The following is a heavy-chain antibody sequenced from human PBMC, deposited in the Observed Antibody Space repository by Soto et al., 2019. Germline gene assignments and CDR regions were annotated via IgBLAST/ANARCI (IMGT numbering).Heavy chain of an antibody. Sequence: QVQLVQSGAEVKKPGSSVKVSCKASGGTFSSYTISWVRQAPGQGLEWMGRIIPILGIANYAQKFQGRVTITEDKSTSTAYMELSSLRTEDTAVYYCASEIDSSSSGIDYWGQGTLVTVSS. D-gene: IGHD6-6*01. CDR1: GGTFSSYT. CDR2: IIPILGIA. V-gene: IGHV1-69*02. CDR3: ASEIDSSSSGIDY. J-gene: IGHJ4*02.